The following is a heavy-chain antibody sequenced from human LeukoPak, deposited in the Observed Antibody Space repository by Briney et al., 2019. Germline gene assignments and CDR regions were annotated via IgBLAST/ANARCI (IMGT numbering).Heavy chain of an antibody. V-gene: IGHV3-23*01. CDR2: ISGSGGST. Sequence: GGSQRLSCAASRFTFSSYAMSWVRQAPGKGLEWVSAISGSGGSTYYADSVKGRFTISRDNSKNTLYLQMNSLRAEDTAAYYCAKDRGSVEMATVVDYWGQGTLVTVSS. CDR1: RFTFSSYA. CDR3: AKDRGSVEMATVVDY. D-gene: IGHD5-24*01. J-gene: IGHJ4*02.